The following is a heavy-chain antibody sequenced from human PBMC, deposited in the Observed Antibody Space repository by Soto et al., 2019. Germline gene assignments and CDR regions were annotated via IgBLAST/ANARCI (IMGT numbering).Heavy chain of an antibody. J-gene: IGHJ3*02. CDR3: ARDSVLGGLTMPDAFDI. D-gene: IGHD2-2*01. CDR2: IYYSGST. Sequence: SETLSLTCTVSGGSISSGGYYWSWVRQHPGKCLEWIGYIYYSGSTYYNPSLKSRVTISVDTSKNQFSLKLSSVTAADTAVYYCARDSVLGGLTMPDAFDIWGQGTMVTV. CDR1: GGSISSGGYY. V-gene: IGHV4-31*03.